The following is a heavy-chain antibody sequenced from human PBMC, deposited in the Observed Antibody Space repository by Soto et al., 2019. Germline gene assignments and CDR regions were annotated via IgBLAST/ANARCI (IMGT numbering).Heavy chain of an antibody. J-gene: IGHJ6*02. CDR3: TRGSLLPGMDV. CDR2: TYYRSKWFN. D-gene: IGHD3-16*02. CDR1: GDSVSSNSSA. Sequence: SPTLSLTCAISGDSVSSNSSACTWIRQSPSRGLEWLGRTYYRSKWFNDYAVSVRSRITVNPDTSKNQFSLQLNSVTPEDTAIYYCTRGSLLPGMDVWGQGTTVTVSS. V-gene: IGHV6-1*01.